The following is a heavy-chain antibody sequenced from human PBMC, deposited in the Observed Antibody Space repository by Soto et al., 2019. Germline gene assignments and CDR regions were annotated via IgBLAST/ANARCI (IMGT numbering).Heavy chain of an antibody. Sequence: GGSLRLSCAASGFTFSSYAMSWVRQAPGKGLEWVSAISGSGGSTYYADSVKGRFTISRDNSKNTLYLQMNSLRAEDTAVYYCAKGDDYVWGSYRLYPPDYWGQGTLVTVSS. D-gene: IGHD3-16*02. V-gene: IGHV3-23*01. CDR3: AKGDDYVWGSYRLYPPDY. CDR1: GFTFSSYA. CDR2: ISGSGGST. J-gene: IGHJ4*02.